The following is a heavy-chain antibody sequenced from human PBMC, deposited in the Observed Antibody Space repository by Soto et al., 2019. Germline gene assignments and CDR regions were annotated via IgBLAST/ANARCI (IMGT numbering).Heavy chain of an antibody. Sequence: QVQLQESGPGLVKPSQTLSLTCTVSGGSISSGGYYWSWIRQHPGKGLEWIGYIYYSGSTYYNPSRNSRFTISVDTSKNQFSLKLSSVTAADTAVYYCVGIYSGSPGGTLRYWGQGTLVTVSS. J-gene: IGHJ4*02. CDR3: VGIYSGSPGGTLRY. V-gene: IGHV4-31*03. CDR1: GGSISSGGYY. D-gene: IGHD1-26*01. CDR2: IYYSGST.